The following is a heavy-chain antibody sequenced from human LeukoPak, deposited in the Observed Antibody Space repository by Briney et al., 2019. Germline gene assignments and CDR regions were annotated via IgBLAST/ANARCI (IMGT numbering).Heavy chain of an antibody. J-gene: IGHJ4*02. CDR1: GYSISNSNW. Sequence: SETLSLTCGVSGYSISNSNWWGWIRQPPGKGLEWIGYIDYGGSTNYNPSLKSRATVSVDTSRNQFSLKLNSVSAADTAVYYCATEREGPYGYLDYWGQGSLVTVSS. V-gene: IGHV4-28*03. CDR2: IDYGGST. D-gene: IGHD4-17*01. CDR3: ATEREGPYGYLDY.